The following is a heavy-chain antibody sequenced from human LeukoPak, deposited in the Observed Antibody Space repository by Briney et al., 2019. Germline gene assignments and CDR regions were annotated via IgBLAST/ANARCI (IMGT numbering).Heavy chain of an antibody. CDR3: AFGPHQQWLLADY. CDR1: GVSFSSYA. J-gene: IGHJ4*02. Sequence: GGSLRLSCAVSGVSFSSYAVGWVRQTPGKGLQLVSTITGSGDSTFYADSVSGRFTVSRDNSKNTLYLQMSSLRADDTALYYCAFGPHQQWLLADYWGQGTLVTVSS. CDR2: ITGSGDST. D-gene: IGHD6-19*01. V-gene: IGHV3-23*01.